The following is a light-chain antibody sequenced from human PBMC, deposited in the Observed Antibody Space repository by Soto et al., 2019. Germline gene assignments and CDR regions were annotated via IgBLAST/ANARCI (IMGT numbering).Light chain of an antibody. V-gene: IGKV1-5*01. CDR1: QSIGDC. Sequence: DSQMSQTPSTLSACVGDRVPITCRASQSIGDCLAWYQQKPGKAPCLLISDVSRLERGGPSSFSGSGSGTEFTLTISSMQPDDFATFYCQQYNGYPRTLGQGTKVDIK. CDR2: DVS. CDR3: QQYNGYPRT. J-gene: IGKJ1*01.